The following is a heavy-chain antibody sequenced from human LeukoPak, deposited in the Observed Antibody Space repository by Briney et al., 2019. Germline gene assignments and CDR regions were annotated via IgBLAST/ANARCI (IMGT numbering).Heavy chain of an antibody. CDR1: GYTLTELS. D-gene: IGHD5-18*01. Sequence: ASVKVSCKVSGYTLTELSMHWVRQAPGKGLEWMGGFDPEDGETIYAQKFQGRVTMTEDTSTDTAYMELSSLRSEDTAVYYCARKGGYSFHFDYWGQGTLVTVSS. J-gene: IGHJ4*02. V-gene: IGHV1-24*01. CDR2: FDPEDGET. CDR3: ARKGGYSFHFDY.